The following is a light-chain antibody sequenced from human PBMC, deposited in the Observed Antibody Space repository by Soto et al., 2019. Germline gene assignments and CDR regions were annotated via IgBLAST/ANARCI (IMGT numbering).Light chain of an antibody. J-gene: IGLJ1*01. Sequence: YVLTQPPSVSGAPGQRVTISCTGSSSNIGAGYDVHWYQQLPGTAPKLLIYGNSNRPSGVPDRFSGSKSGTSASLAITGLQAEDEADYYCQSYDSSLSGFYVFGTGTKVTVL. CDR2: GNS. V-gene: IGLV1-40*01. CDR3: QSYDSSLSGFYV. CDR1: SSNIGAGYD.